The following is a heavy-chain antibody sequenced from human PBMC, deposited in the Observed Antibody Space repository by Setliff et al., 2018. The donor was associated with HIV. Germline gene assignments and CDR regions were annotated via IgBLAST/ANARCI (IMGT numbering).Heavy chain of an antibody. CDR2: IFTNEFT. V-gene: IGHV4-4*08. Sequence: SETLSLTCNVSGDSISGFFWTWIRQPPGKRLEWIGSIFTNEFTYYNPSLKSRVTISADTSNTQFSLKLRSVTAADTAVYYCARQVKYSSSPLHFDSWGQGTLVTVSS. CDR1: GDSISGFF. D-gene: IGHD6-13*01. J-gene: IGHJ4*02. CDR3: ARQVKYSSSPLHFDS.